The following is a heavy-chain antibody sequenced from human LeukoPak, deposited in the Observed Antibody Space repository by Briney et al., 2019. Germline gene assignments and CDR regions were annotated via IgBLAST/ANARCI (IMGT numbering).Heavy chain of an antibody. Sequence: GGSLRLSCAASGFTFSTYWMSWVRQAPGKGLEWVANIKYDSSEKYYVDSVKGRFTISRDNARNSLSLQMSSVRAEDTAVYYCTRIRVEVYYGIDVWGQGTTVTVSS. CDR3: TRIRVEVYYGIDV. J-gene: IGHJ6*02. CDR1: GFTFSTYW. D-gene: IGHD2-2*01. V-gene: IGHV3-7*05. CDR2: IKYDSSEK.